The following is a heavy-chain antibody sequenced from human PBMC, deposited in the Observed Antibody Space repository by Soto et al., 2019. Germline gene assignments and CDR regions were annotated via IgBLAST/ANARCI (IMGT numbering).Heavy chain of an antibody. D-gene: IGHD6-25*01. CDR2: IIPIFGTA. V-gene: IGHV1-69*01. CDR3: ARRAYSSAGHFDY. Sequence: QVQLVQSGAEVKKPGSSVKVSCKASGGTFSSYAISWVRQAPGQGLEWMGGIIPIFGTANYAQKFQGRVTMTADESTSTAYLERSSLRAEDTDVYYCARRAYSSAGHFDYWGQGTLVTVSS. J-gene: IGHJ4*02. CDR1: GGTFSSYA.